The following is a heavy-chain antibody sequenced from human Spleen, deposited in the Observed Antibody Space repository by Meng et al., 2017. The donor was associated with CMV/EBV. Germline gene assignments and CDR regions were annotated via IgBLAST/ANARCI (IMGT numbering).Heavy chain of an antibody. CDR3: ARSPSILVGHSEIDL. D-gene: IGHD3-22*01. J-gene: IGHJ5*02. CDR2: FIPILNIA. V-gene: IGHV1-69*04. CDR1: GDTFSSYG. Sequence: AVEVPCNASGDTFSSYGLSWVRQAPAQGLEWMGTFIPILNIAEYARKFQGRVTITADKSSSTTYMELSSLRSDDTAVYYCARSPSILVGHSEIDLWGQGTLVTVSS.